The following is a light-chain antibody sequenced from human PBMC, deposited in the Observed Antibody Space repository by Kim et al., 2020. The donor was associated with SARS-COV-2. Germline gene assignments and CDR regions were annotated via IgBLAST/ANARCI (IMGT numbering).Light chain of an antibody. V-gene: IGLV2-23*02. Sequence: GKSITISCTGTSSDVGSYNLVSWYQQHPGKAPKLMIYEVSKRPSGVSNRFSGSKSGNTASLTISGLQAEDEADYYCCSYAGSSTLMFGGGTQLTVL. CDR1: SSDVGSYNL. CDR3: CSYAGSSTLM. CDR2: EVS. J-gene: IGLJ3*02.